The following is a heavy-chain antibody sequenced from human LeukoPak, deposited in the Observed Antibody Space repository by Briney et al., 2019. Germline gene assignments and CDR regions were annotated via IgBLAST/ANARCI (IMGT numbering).Heavy chain of an antibody. CDR2: IYHSGST. CDR1: GGSISSGGYY. V-gene: IGHV4-30-2*01. D-gene: IGHD2-15*01. Sequence: SETLSLTCTVSGGSISSGGYYWSWIRQPPGKGLEWIGYIYHSGSTYYNPSLKSRVTISVDRSKNQFSLKLSSVTAADTAVYYCARDFGVVVVAATAPASPYNWFDPWGQGTLVTVSS. CDR3: ARDFGVVVVAATAPASPYNWFDP. J-gene: IGHJ5*02.